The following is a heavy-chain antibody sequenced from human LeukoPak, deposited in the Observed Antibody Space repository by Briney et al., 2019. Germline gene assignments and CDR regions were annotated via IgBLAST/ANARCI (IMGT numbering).Heavy chain of an antibody. CDR1: GGSFSGYY. Sequence: SETLSLTCAVYGGSFSGYYWSWIRQPPGKGLEWIGRIYTSGSTNYNPSLKSRVTISVDTSKNQFSLKLSSVTAADTAVYYCAREYCSSTSCYLPYFDYWGQGTLVTVSS. J-gene: IGHJ4*02. CDR3: AREYCSSTSCYLPYFDY. V-gene: IGHV4-4*08. CDR2: IYTSGST. D-gene: IGHD2-2*01.